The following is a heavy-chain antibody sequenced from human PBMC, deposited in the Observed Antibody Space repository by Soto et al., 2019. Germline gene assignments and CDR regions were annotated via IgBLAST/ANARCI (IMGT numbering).Heavy chain of an antibody. V-gene: IGHV3-48*02. CDR1: GFTFSTYN. J-gene: IGHJ6*02. Sequence: EVQMVESGGGLVQPGGSLRLSCAGSGFTFSTYNMDWVRQAPGKGLEWISYITNTGETIYYADSVRGRFTISRDNAKNALVLPMNSLRDEDTAVYYCARYGDRGYDMDVWGQGTTVTVSS. CDR3: ARYGDRGYDMDV. CDR2: ITNTGETI. D-gene: IGHD3-10*01.